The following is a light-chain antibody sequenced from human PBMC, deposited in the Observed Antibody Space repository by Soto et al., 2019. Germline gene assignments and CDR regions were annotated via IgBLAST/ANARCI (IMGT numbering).Light chain of an antibody. CDR3: QQYSGSQT. CDR1: QSVTSLY. J-gene: IGKJ4*01. V-gene: IGKV3-20*01. CDR2: GAS. Sequence: EIVLTQSPGTLSLSPGERATLSCRASQSVTSLYLAWYQQKPGQAPRLLIYGASSRATGIPDRFSGSGSGTDFTLTISRLEPEDFAVYYCQQYSGSQTFGGGTKVEIK.